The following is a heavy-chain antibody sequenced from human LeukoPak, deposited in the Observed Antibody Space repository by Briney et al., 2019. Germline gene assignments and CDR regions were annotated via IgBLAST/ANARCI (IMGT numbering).Heavy chain of an antibody. Sequence: PGGSLRLSCAASGFTFGSYGMHWVRQAPGKGLEWVAFIRYDGSNKYYADSVKGRFTISRDNSKNTLYLQMNSLRAEDTAVYYCAKGTITMVRGAPPYYFDYWGQGTLVTVSS. CDR1: GFTFGSYG. J-gene: IGHJ4*02. CDR2: IRYDGSNK. CDR3: AKGTITMVRGAPPYYFDY. V-gene: IGHV3-30*02. D-gene: IGHD3-10*01.